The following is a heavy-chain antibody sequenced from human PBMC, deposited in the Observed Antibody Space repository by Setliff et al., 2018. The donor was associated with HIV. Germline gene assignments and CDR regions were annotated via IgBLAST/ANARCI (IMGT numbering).Heavy chain of an antibody. V-gene: IGHV4-61*09. J-gene: IGHJ3*02. CDR2: IYTSGST. D-gene: IGHD5-18*01. Sequence: PSETLSLTCTVSGGSISSGSYYWSWIRQPAGKGLERIGHIYTSGSTNYNPSLKSRLTISVDTSENQFSLKLSSVTAADTAVYYCARGRLGGYTYGSPPAFFDIWGQGTMVTVSS. CDR1: GGSISSGSYY. CDR3: ARGRLGGYTYGSPPAFFDI.